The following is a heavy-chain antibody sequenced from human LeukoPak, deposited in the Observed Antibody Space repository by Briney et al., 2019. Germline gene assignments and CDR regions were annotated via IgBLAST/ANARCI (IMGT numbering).Heavy chain of an antibody. Sequence: PAGSLRLSCAASAFTFSDYYMSWLRQAPGKGLEWASYISSSGSTIYYADSVKGRFTISRDNAKNSLYLQMNSLRAEDTAVYYCARDPTQPAHYYYYGMDVWGQGTTVTVSS. J-gene: IGHJ6*02. D-gene: IGHD5-18*01. V-gene: IGHV3-11*01. CDR1: AFTFSDYY. CDR3: ARDPTQPAHYYYYGMDV. CDR2: ISSSGSTI.